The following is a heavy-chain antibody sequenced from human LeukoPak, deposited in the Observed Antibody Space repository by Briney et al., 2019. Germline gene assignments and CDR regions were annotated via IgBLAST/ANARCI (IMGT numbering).Heavy chain of an antibody. CDR3: AKKAVGTSTGGPLDY. Sequence: GGSLRLSCAASGFTFRAYAMTWVRQARGKWLEWVSPISDSGSSTYYADSVKGRFTISTDNSRTTLYLQMNSLKAEDTAAYYCAKKAVGTSTGGPLDYWGRGTLVIVSS. CDR2: ISDSGSST. J-gene: IGHJ4*02. D-gene: IGHD1-26*01. CDR1: GFTFRAYA. V-gene: IGHV3-23*01.